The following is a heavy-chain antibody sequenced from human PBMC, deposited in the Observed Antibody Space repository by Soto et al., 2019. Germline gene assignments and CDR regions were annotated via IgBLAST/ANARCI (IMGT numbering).Heavy chain of an antibody. CDR1: GVSISSSNW. CDR3: ASISGSYLGRIDY. D-gene: IGHD1-26*01. Sequence: QVQLQESGPGLVKPSGTLSLTCAVSGVSISSSNWWSWVRQPPGKGLEWIGEIYHSGSTNYNPSLQSRVTKSVDKSKNQFSLKLSSVTAADTAVYYCASISGSYLGRIDYWGQGTLVTVSS. CDR2: IYHSGST. J-gene: IGHJ4*02. V-gene: IGHV4-4*02.